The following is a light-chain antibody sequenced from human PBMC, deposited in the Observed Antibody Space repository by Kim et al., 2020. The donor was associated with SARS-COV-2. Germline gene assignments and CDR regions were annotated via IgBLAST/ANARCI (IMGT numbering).Light chain of an antibody. CDR1: NLWGYR. CDR3: QVWDSGADRVV. V-gene: IGLV3-21*04. J-gene: IGLJ2*01. CDR2: YEN. Sequence: APEKTASISCGGDNLWGYRVHWYHQKPGRTPILVIYYENLRPSGIPERFSGSTSGNTVALTISRVEAGDEAEYYCQVWDSGADRVVFGGGTQLTVL.